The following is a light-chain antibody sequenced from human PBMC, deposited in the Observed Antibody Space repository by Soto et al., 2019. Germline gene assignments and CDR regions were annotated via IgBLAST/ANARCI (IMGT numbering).Light chain of an antibody. V-gene: IGKV3-15*01. J-gene: IGKJ1*01. CDR2: GAS. Sequence: EIMCTQSPCSLSLPQGERATLSCRASQSVSRSYLAWYQQKPGQAPRLLIYGASTRATGIPARFSGSGSGTEFTLTINSLQSEDFAVYYCQQYNNWPRTFGQGTKVDIK. CDR1: QSVSRSY. CDR3: QQYNNWPRT.